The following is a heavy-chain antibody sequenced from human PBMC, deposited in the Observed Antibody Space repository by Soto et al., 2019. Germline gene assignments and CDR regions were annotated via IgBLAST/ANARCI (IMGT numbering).Heavy chain of an antibody. CDR3: ARERGGYGLFDS. CDR2: IYPSGMP. D-gene: IGHD5-18*01. V-gene: IGHV4-30-2*01. CDR1: GGAISNAAYS. Sequence: SETLSLTCTVSGGAISNAAYSWSWIRQPPGKGLEWIGYIYPSGMPFYNPSLRSRVTISIDRSNDQFSLNLKSVTAADTAVYYCARERGGYGLFDSWGQGTLVTVSS. J-gene: IGHJ4*02.